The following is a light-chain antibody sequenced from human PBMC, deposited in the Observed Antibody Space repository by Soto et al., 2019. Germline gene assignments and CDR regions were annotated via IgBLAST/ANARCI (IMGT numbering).Light chain of an antibody. CDR3: SSYTSSSTLV. Sequence: QSALTRPACVSGSPGQSITISCTGTSSDVGGYNYVSWYQQHPGKAPKLMIYDVSNRPSGVSNRFSGSKSGNTASLTISGLQAEDEADYYCSSYTSSSTLVFGGGTQLTVL. CDR1: SSDVGGYNY. J-gene: IGLJ2*01. CDR2: DVS. V-gene: IGLV2-14*01.